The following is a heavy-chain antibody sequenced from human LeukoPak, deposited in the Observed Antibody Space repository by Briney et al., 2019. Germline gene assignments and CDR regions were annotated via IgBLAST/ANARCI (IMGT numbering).Heavy chain of an antibody. CDR2: IIPILGIA. CDR1: GGTFSSYA. J-gene: IGHJ4*02. CDR3: ARDPSSSSLGY. V-gene: IGHV1-69*04. D-gene: IGHD6-13*01. Sequence: SVKVSCKASGGTFSSYAISWVRQALGQGLEWMGRIIPILGIANYAQKFQGRVTITADKSTSTAYMELSSLRSEDTAVYYCARDPSSSSLGYWGQGTLVTVSS.